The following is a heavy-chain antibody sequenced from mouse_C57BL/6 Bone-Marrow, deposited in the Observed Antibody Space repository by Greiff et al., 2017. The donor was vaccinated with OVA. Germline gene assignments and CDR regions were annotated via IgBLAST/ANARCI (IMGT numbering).Heavy chain of an antibody. CDR3: ARYELLYFDY. CDR2: IYPGDGDT. J-gene: IGHJ2*01. D-gene: IGHD2-12*01. Sequence: VQVVESGPELVKPGASVKISCKASGYAFSSSWMNWVKQRPGKGLEWIGRIYPGDGDTNYNGKFKGKATLTADKSSSTAYMQLSSLTSEDSAVYFGARYELLYFDYWGQGTTLTVSS. CDR1: GYAFSSSW. V-gene: IGHV1-82*01.